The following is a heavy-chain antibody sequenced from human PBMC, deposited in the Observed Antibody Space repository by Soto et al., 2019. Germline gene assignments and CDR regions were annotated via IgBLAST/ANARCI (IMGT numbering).Heavy chain of an antibody. CDR3: VRHPTGVAGFDP. CDR1: GGSMSDDY. D-gene: IGHD2-8*01. J-gene: IGHJ5*02. Sequence: SETLSLTCIVSGGSMSDDYWSWIRQSPGKGLEWIAFVRYTGETNYNPSLKSRATISQDTSKNQFSLILRSVTAADTAVYYCVRHPTGVAGFDPWGQGTLVTVSS. CDR2: VRYTGET. V-gene: IGHV4-59*01.